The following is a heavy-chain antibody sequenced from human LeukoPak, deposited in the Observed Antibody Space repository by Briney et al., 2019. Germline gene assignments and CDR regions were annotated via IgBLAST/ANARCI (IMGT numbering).Heavy chain of an antibody. J-gene: IGHJ4*02. CDR2: INSDGSSI. CDR3: VRDGVGAPPFDY. D-gene: IGHD1-26*01. V-gene: IGHV3-74*01. CDR1: GFTFSSHW. Sequence: GGSLRLSCAASGFTFSSHWMHWVRQAPGKGLVWVSRINSDGSSISYADSVKGRFTISRDNAKNTLLLQMNSLRAEDTAVYYCVRDGVGAPPFDYWGQGVLVTVSS.